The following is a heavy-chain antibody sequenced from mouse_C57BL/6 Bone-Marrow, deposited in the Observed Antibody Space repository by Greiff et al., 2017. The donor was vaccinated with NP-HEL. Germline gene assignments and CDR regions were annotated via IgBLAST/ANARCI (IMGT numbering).Heavy chain of an antibody. D-gene: IGHD2-4*01. V-gene: IGHV1-59*01. CDR2: IDPSDSYT. CDR1: GYTFTSYW. J-gene: IGHJ2*01. Sequence: QVQLQQPGAELVRPGTSVKLSCKASGYTFTSYWMHWVKQRPGQGLEWIGVIDPSDSYTNYNQKFKGKATLTVDTSSSTAYMQLSSLTSEDSAVYYCAKEDDYLTFYYFDYWGQGTTLTVSS. CDR3: AKEDDYLTFYYFDY.